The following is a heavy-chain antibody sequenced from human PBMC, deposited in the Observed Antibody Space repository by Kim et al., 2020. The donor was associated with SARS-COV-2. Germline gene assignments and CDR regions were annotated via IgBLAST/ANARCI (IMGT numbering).Heavy chain of an antibody. J-gene: IGHJ4*02. Sequence: YYTSSLNSRVTISVDTSKNQFSLKLSSVTAADTAVYYCARLSRSGYYFDYWGQGALVTVSS. D-gene: IGHD5-12*01. V-gene: IGHV4-39*01. CDR3: ARLSRSGYYFDY.